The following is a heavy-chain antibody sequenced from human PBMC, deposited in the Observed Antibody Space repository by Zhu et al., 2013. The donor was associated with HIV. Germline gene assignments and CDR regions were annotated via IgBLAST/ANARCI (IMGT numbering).Heavy chain of an antibody. J-gene: IGHJ6*02. CDR2: INPNSGGT. V-gene: IGHV1-2*02. D-gene: IGHD3-10*01. CDR3: ARSGEFGELSYYYGMDV. Sequence: QVQLVQSGAEVKKPGASVKVSCKASGYTFTGYYMHWVRQAPGQGLEWMGWINPNSGGTNYAQKFQGRVTMTRDTSISTAYMELSRLRSDDTAVYYCARSGEFGELSYYYGMDVWGQGTTVTVSS. CDR1: GYTFTGYY.